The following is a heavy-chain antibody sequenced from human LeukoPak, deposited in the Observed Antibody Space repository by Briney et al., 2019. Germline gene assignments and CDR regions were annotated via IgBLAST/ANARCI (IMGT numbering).Heavy chain of an antibody. CDR2: IWYDGSNK. V-gene: IGHV3-33*01. CDR1: GFTFSSYG. CDR3: AREKDYYDSSGAVGAFDI. D-gene: IGHD3-22*01. Sequence: GRSLRLSCAASGFTFSSYGMHWVRQAPAKGLEWVAVIWYDGSNKYYADSVKGRFTISRDNSKNTLYLQMNSLRAEDTAVYYCAREKDYYDSSGAVGAFDIWGQGTMVTVSS. J-gene: IGHJ3*02.